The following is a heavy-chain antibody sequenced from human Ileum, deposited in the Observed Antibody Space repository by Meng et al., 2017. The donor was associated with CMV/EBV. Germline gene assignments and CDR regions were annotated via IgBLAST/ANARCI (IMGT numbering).Heavy chain of an antibody. CDR2: IIPIFGTA. CDR1: GGTFSSYA. CDR3: ARGFGAMVRGVMLDY. D-gene: IGHD3-10*01. V-gene: IGHV1-69*05. J-gene: IGHJ4*02. Sequence: SGGTFSSYAISWVRQAPGQGLEWMGGIIPIFGTANYAQKFQGRVTITTDESTSTAYTELSSLRSEDTAVYYCARGFGAMVRGVMLDYWGQGTLVTVSS.